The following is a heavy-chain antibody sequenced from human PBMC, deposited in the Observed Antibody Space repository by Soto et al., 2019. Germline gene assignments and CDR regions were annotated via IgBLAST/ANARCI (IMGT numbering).Heavy chain of an antibody. J-gene: IGHJ4*02. CDR2: ISDGDGAT. CDR1: GFAFSDYA. D-gene: IGHD3-16*01. CDR3: AKGRTFFDF. Sequence: EVHLLESGGGLVQPGGSLRLSGAASGFAFSDYAMTWVRQAPGKGLEWVSDISDGDGATHYADSVKGRFTISRDDSKNTLYLQMDSLRAEDAAVYYCAKGRTFFDFWGQGTLVTVSS. V-gene: IGHV3-23*01.